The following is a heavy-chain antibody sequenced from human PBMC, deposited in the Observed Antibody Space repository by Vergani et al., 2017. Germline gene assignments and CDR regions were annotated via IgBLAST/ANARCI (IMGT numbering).Heavy chain of an antibody. CDR3: ARDGSIAAAGTDYYDGMDV. V-gene: IGHV1-58*02. Sequence: QMQLVQSGPVVKKPGTSVKVSCKASGFTFTSSAMQWVRQARGQRLGWIGWIVVGSGNTNYAQKFQERVTITRDMSTSTAYMELSSLRTEDTAVYYCARDGSIAAAGTDYYDGMDVWGQGTTVTVSS. CDR1: GFTFTSSA. D-gene: IGHD6-13*01. CDR2: IVVGSGNT. J-gene: IGHJ6*02.